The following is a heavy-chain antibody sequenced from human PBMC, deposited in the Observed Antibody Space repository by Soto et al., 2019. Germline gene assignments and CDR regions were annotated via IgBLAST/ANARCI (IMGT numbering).Heavy chain of an antibody. Sequence: GGSLRLSCAASGFTFSSYAMSWVRQAPGKGLEWVSAISGSGGSTYYADSVKGRFTMSRDNSKNTLYLQMNSLRAEDTAVYYCAKAHPYYDILTGYPPDAFDIWGQGTMVTVS. CDR3: AKAHPYYDILTGYPPDAFDI. J-gene: IGHJ3*02. V-gene: IGHV3-23*01. D-gene: IGHD3-9*01. CDR1: GFTFSSYA. CDR2: ISGSGGST.